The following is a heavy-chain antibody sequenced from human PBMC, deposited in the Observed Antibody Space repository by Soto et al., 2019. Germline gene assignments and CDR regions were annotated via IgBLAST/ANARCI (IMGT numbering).Heavy chain of an antibody. CDR2: INHSGST. D-gene: IGHD6-19*01. J-gene: IGHJ6*03. Sequence: SETLSLTCAVYGGPFSGYYWSWIRQPPGKGQEWIGEINHSGSTNYNPSLKSRVTISVDTSKNQFSLKLSSVTAADTAVYYCARGSGGWTPYFPPKNSHHYYMDVWGKGTTVTVSS. CDR1: GGPFSGYY. CDR3: ARGSGGWTPYFPPKNSHHYYMDV. V-gene: IGHV4-34*01.